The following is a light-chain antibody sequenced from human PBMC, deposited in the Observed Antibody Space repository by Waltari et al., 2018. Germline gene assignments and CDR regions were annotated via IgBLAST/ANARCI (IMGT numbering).Light chain of an antibody. Sequence: MTQSPSSLPVTLGQPASISCRSSQSLVDSDGHTYLNWFHQRPGQSPRRLIYKVSYRDSGVPDRFSGSGSGTDFTLKISRVEAEDVGVYYCMQGTQWPWTFGQGTKVEIK. J-gene: IGKJ1*01. CDR2: KVS. CDR1: QSLVDSDGHTY. V-gene: IGKV2-30*01. CDR3: MQGTQWPWT.